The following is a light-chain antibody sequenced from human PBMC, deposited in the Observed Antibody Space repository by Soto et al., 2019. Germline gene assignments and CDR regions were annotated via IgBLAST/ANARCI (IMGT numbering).Light chain of an antibody. CDR2: DAS. CDR3: QQRNNWPPSIT. J-gene: IGKJ5*01. V-gene: IGKV3-11*01. CDR1: QSIASH. Sequence: ESVLTQSPVTLSFYPGERATLSCRASQSIASHLAWYQQKPGQPPRLLIHDASSRATGIPARFSGSGSGTDFTLTISSLEPEDFAVYYCQQRNNWPPSITFGPGTRLEIK.